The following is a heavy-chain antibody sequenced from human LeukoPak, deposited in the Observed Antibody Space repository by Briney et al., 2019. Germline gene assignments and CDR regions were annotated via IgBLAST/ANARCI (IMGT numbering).Heavy chain of an antibody. CDR3: STEDKYCAGANCGVF. D-gene: IGHD2-21*01. V-gene: IGHV1-2*02. CDR1: GYTLTEYY. J-gene: IGHJ4*02. Sequence: SVKVSCTASGYTLTEYYIHWARQAPGQGLEWMGFIIPDSGGTTYQQNFQGRLTMTRDTSISTFYMELSSLRPDDTAIYYCSTEDKYCAGANCGVFWGQGTLVTVSS. CDR2: IIPDSGGT.